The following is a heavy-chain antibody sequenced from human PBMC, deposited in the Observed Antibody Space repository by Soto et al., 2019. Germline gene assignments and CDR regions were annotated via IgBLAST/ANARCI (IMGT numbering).Heavy chain of an antibody. CDR1: GFTFSSYA. D-gene: IGHD3-10*01. CDR2: ISGSGGST. J-gene: IGHJ6*02. Sequence: PGGSLRLSCAASGFTFSSYAMSWVRQAPGKGLEWVSAISGSGGSTYYADSVKGRFTISRDNSKNTLYLQMNSLRAEDTAVYYCAKSRLTMVRGVHYYYYGMDVWGQGTTVTV. V-gene: IGHV3-23*01. CDR3: AKSRLTMVRGVHYYYYGMDV.